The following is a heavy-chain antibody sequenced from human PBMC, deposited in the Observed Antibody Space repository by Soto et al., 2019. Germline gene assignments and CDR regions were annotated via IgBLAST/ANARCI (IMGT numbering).Heavy chain of an antibody. Sequence: GGSLRLSCAASGFTFSSYWMHWVRQAPGKELVWVSRINSDGSSTSYADSVKGRFTISRDNAKNTLYLQMNSLRAEDTAVYYCARVTGPYGSGSPYDYWGQGTLVTVSS. CDR2: INSDGSST. V-gene: IGHV3-74*01. D-gene: IGHD3-10*01. CDR3: ARVTGPYGSGSPYDY. CDR1: GFTFSSYW. J-gene: IGHJ4*02.